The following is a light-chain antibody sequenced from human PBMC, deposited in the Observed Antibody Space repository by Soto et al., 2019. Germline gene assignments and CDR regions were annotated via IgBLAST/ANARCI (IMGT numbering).Light chain of an antibody. CDR1: SGHSNYA. Sequence: QSVLTQSPSASASLGASVRLTCTLSSGHSNYAIAWHQQQPEKGPRYLMKLNNDGTPRKGDGIPDRFSGSSSGAERYLTISSLQSEDEADYYCQTWDTGIVVFGGGTKLTVL. CDR3: QTWDTGIVV. V-gene: IGLV4-69*01. CDR2: LNNDGTP. J-gene: IGLJ2*01.